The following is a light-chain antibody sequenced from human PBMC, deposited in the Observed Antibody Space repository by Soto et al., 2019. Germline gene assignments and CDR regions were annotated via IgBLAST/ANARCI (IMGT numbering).Light chain of an antibody. CDR3: QQYNNWPFT. J-gene: IGKJ5*01. V-gene: IGKV3-15*01. CDR2: GAS. Sequence: EIVLTQSPATLSVSPGERATLSCRASQSVRTKLAWYQQKAGQAPRLLIYGASTRATGIPDRFSGSGSGTEFTLTISSLQSEDFAVYYCQQYNNWPFTFGQGTRLEIK. CDR1: QSVRTK.